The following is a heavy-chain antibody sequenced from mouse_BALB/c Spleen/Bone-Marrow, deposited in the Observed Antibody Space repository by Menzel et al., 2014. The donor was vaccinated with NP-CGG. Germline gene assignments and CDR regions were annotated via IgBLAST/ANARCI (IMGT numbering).Heavy chain of an antibody. V-gene: IGHV1-82*01. CDR1: GYAFSNSW. CDR3: ARADGYRALDY. CDR2: IYPGDGDT. D-gene: IGHD2-3*01. Sequence: VQLQQSGPELVKPGASVRISCKASGYAFSNSWMNWVKQRPGQGLEWIGRIYPGDGDTYYNEKFKGKATLTADKSSSTAYMQLSSLTSVDSAVYFCARADGYRALDYWGQGTSVTVSS. J-gene: IGHJ4*01.